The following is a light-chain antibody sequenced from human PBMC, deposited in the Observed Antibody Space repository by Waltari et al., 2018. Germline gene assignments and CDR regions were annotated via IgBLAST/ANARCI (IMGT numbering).Light chain of an antibody. CDR1: QSIGKY. CDR3: QNHERLPAT. CDR2: AAS. V-gene: IGKV3-20*01. J-gene: IGKJ1*01. Sequence: IVLTQSPGTLSLSRGERATMSCRASQSIGKYLVWYQQRPGQAPRLLIYAASTRSTGIPDRFSGSGSGTDFSLTISRLEPEDFAVYYCQNHERLPATFGQGTKVEIK.